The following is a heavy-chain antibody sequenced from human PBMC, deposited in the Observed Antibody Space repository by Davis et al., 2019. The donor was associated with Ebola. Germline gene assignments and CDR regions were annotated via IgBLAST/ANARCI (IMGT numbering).Heavy chain of an antibody. Sequence: PSETLSLTCTVSGYSISSGYYWGWIRQPPGKGLEWIGNIYHSGNTYYNPSLKSRVTISVDTSKNQFSLKLSSVTAADTAVYYCARYSSHVPGRVPLDYWGQGTLVTVSS. CDR1: GYSISSGYY. CDR3: ARYSSHVPGRVPLDY. D-gene: IGHD3/OR15-3a*01. CDR2: IYHSGNT. V-gene: IGHV4-38-2*02. J-gene: IGHJ4*02.